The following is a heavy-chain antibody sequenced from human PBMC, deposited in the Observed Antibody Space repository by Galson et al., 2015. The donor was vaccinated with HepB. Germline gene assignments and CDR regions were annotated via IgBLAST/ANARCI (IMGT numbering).Heavy chain of an antibody. Sequence: SLRLSCAASGFIFRNYVMNWVRQAPGKGPEWVAIISQDGSEKFYEESVKGRFAISRDNSNNTLYLQVSSLRPGDTAVYYCTKERFSAFGVTLVADSGMDVWGQGTTVSVSS. D-gene: IGHD3-3*01. CDR3: TKERFSAFGVTLVADSGMDV. CDR2: ISQDGSEK. CDR1: GFIFRNYV. V-gene: IGHV3-30*09. J-gene: IGHJ6*02.